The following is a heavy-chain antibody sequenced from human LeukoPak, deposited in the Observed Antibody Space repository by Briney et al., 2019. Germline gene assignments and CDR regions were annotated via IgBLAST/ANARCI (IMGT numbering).Heavy chain of an antibody. CDR2: IYYSGST. CDR1: GGSISSYY. Sequence: SETLSLTCTVSGGSISSYYWSWIRQPPGKGLEWIGYIYYSGSTNYNPSPKSRVTISVDTSKNQFSLKLSSVTAADTAVYYCARVTTRFHAFDVWGQGTMVTVSS. CDR3: ARVTTRFHAFDV. D-gene: IGHD1-1*01. J-gene: IGHJ3*01. V-gene: IGHV4-59*01.